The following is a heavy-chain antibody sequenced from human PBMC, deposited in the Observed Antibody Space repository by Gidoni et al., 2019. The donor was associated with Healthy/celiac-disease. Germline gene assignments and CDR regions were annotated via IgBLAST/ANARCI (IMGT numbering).Heavy chain of an antibody. V-gene: IGHV3-30*18. D-gene: IGHD6-19*01. Sequence: QVQLVESGGGVVQPGRSLRLSCAASGFTFSSYGMHWVRQAPGKGLEWVAVRSYDGSNKYYADSVKGRFTISRDNSKNTLYLQMNSLRAEDTAVYYCAKDLWGDSSSPGYWGQGTLVTVSS. CDR3: AKDLWGDSSSPGY. CDR1: GFTFSSYG. CDR2: RSYDGSNK. J-gene: IGHJ4*02.